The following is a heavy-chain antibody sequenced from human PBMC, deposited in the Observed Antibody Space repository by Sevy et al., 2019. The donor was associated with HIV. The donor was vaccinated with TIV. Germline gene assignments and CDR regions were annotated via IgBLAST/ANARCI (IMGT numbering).Heavy chain of an antibody. V-gene: IGHV5-51*01. Sequence: GESLKISCKGSGYSFTSYWIDWVRQMPGKGLEWMGIIYPGDSDTRYSPSFQGQVTISADKSISTAYLQWSSLKASDTAMYYCARSLYELPGYYYMDVWGKGTTVTVSS. D-gene: IGHD1-26*01. J-gene: IGHJ6*03. CDR3: ARSLYELPGYYYMDV. CDR1: GYSFTSYW. CDR2: IYPGDSDT.